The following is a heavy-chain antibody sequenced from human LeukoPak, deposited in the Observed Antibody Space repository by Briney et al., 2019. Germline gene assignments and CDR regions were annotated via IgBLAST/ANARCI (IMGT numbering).Heavy chain of an antibody. V-gene: IGHV4-30-4*08. CDR3: ARVVYYDSSGYYQFDY. D-gene: IGHD3-22*01. CDR1: GGSISSGGYY. Sequence: SQTLSLTCTVSGGSISSGGYYWSWIRQHPGKGLEWIGYIYYSGSTYYNPSLKSRVTISVDTSKNQFSLKLSSVTAADTAVYYCARVVYYDSSGYYQFDYWGQGTLVTVSS. CDR2: IYYSGST. J-gene: IGHJ4*02.